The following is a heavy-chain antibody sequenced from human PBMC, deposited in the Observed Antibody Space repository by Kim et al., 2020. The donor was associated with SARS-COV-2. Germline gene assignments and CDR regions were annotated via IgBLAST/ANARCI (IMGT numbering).Heavy chain of an antibody. Sequence: GGSLRLSCTASRFTFSSYAMSWVRQAPGKGLEWVSFISNSGGTAYADSVRGRFTISRDNSKNTMYLQMDSLRAEDTAIYYCAKGPDRGTYGNDFFDYWGQGILVTVSS. CDR3: AKGPDRGTYGNDFFDY. CDR2: ISNSGGTA. D-gene: IGHD1-26*01. J-gene: IGHJ4*02. V-gene: IGHV3-23*01. CDR1: RFTFSSYA.